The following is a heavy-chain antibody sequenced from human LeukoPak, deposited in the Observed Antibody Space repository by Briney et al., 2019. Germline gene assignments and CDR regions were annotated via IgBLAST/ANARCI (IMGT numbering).Heavy chain of an antibody. D-gene: IGHD6-13*01. CDR1: GFTFSSYS. Sequence: GGSLRLSCAASGFTFSSYSMNWVRQAPGKGLEWVSSISSSSSYIYYADSVKGRFTISRDNAKNSLYLQMNSLRAEDTAAYYCARGSGIAAANDYWGQGTLVTVSS. CDR3: ARGSGIAAANDY. V-gene: IGHV3-21*01. CDR2: ISSSSSYI. J-gene: IGHJ4*02.